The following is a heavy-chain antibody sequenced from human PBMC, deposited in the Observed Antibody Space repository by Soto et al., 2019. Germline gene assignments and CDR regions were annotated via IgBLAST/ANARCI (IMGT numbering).Heavy chain of an antibody. CDR2: ISSSSSYI. D-gene: IGHD2-15*01. CDR1: GFTSSRYS. Sequence: PGGSLRLSCVASGFTSSRYSLSWVRQAPGKGLEWVSSISSSSSYIYYADSVKGRFTISRDNAKNSLYLQMNSLRAEDTAVYYCATDGPRYCTGGICSNYNCFDPWSHCTQGTFPS. CDR3: ATDGPRYCTGGICSNYNCFDP. J-gene: IGHJ5*02. V-gene: IGHV3-21*01.